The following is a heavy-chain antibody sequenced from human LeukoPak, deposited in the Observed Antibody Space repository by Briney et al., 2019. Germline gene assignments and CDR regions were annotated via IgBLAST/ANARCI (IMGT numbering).Heavy chain of an antibody. V-gene: IGHV3-30*18. CDR3: AKDPNGIAAAGNY. J-gene: IGHJ4*02. CDR2: ISYDGSNK. D-gene: IGHD6-13*01. CDR1: GFTFSSYG. Sequence: GGSLRLSCAASGFTFSSYGTHWVRQAPGKGLEWVAVISYDGSNKYYADSVKGRFTISRDNSKNTLYLQMNSLRAEDTAVYYCAKDPNGIAAAGNYWGQGTLVTVSS.